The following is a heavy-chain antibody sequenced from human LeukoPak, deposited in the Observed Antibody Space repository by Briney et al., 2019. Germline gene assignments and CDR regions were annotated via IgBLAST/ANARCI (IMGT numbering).Heavy chain of an antibody. CDR2: IYTIEST. CDR1: GGSIISHY. V-gene: IGHV4-4*07. Sequence: SETLSVTCTVPGGSIISHYWSCVRQPAGKGLQWVWRIYTIESTHYNPSLKSRVTMSVDTSKNQFSLKLSTVTAADTAVYYCARTLGWASSRYPFGGWGQGTLVTVSS. CDR3: ARTLGWASSRYPFGG. J-gene: IGHJ4*02. D-gene: IGHD3-16*02.